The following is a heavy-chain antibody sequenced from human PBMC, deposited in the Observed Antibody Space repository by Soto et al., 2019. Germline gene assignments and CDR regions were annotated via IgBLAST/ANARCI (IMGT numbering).Heavy chain of an antibody. CDR1: GGTFDNFI. D-gene: IGHD3-16*02. CDR2: IVPMLGTP. Sequence: QVQLVQSGAEVKEPGSSVRVSCKASGGTFDNFIMNWVRQTPGRGLEWMGGIVPMLGTPTYAEKFKGRVTISATGSTSTMYMEVTSLRSEDTAIYYCAGNVTYRSSLSQSSGIDVWGQGITVTVSS. V-gene: IGHV1-69*01. CDR3: AGNVTYRSSLSQSSGIDV. J-gene: IGHJ6*02.